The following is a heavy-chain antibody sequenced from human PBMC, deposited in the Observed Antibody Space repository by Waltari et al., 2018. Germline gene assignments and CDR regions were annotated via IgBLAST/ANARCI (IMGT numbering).Heavy chain of an antibody. Sequence: QVQLQQWGPGLLTPSETLSLTCGVSGGPLRSSHWSWIRQLPEKGLEWLGETDHNADIIYAPSLRRRVTMSVDTSKNQFSLKVTSVTVADTGIYYCARKLSPIGLGRAPWFAPWGQGTLVTVSS. J-gene: IGHJ5*02. D-gene: IGHD2-8*02. CDR2: TDHNADI. V-gene: IGHV4-34*02. CDR1: GGPLRSSH. CDR3: ARKLSPIGLGRAPWFAP.